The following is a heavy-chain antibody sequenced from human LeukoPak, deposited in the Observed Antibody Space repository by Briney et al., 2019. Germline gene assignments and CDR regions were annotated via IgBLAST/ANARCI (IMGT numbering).Heavy chain of an antibody. V-gene: IGHV5-51*01. Sequence: GESLKISCKGSGYSFTSYWIGWVRQMPRKGLEWMGIIYPDDSDTRYSPSFQGQVTISADKSISTAYLQWSSLKASDTAMYYCARYGRGSGSYYNGGAFDIWGQGTMVTVSS. CDR1: GYSFTSYW. D-gene: IGHD3-10*01. CDR2: IYPDDSDT. CDR3: ARYGRGSGSYYNGGAFDI. J-gene: IGHJ3*02.